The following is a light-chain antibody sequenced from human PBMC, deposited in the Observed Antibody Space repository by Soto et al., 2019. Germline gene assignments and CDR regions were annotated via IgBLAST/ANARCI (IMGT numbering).Light chain of an antibody. Sequence: DIQMTQSPSSLSASVGDRVTITCRASQSISTYFNWYQQKPGKAPKLLIYGASRLQSGVPSRFSGSGSGTDFTLTINSLQPEDFATYYCQQSYNTPPTFGQGTKVEIK. J-gene: IGKJ1*01. V-gene: IGKV1-39*01. CDR2: GAS. CDR1: QSISTY. CDR3: QQSYNTPPT.